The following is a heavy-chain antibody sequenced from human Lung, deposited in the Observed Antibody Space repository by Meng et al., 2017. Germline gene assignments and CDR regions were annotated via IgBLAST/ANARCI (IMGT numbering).Heavy chain of an antibody. V-gene: IGHV3-9*03. J-gene: IGHJ4*02. D-gene: IGHD6-13*01. CDR1: GFSFDDYA. Sequence: SLKISCAASGFSFDDYAMHWVRQAPGKGLEWVSGISWNSGGIAYADSVKGRFTISRDNAKNSLYLQMNSLRTEDMALYYCAKAHYSSNWYGFDYWGQGTLVTVSS. CDR2: ISWNSGGI. CDR3: AKAHYSSNWYGFDY.